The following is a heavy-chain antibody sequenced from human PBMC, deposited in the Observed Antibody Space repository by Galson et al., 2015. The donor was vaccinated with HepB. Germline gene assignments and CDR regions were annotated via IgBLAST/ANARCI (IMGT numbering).Heavy chain of an antibody. CDR2: IIPIFGTA. D-gene: IGHD3-10*01. CDR1: GGTFSSYA. J-gene: IGHJ3*02. Sequence: SVKVSCKASGGTFSSYAISWVRQAPGQGLEWMGGIIPIFGTANYAQKFQGRVTITADESTSTAYMELSSQRSEDTAVYYCATDRRVGESGRRAFDIWGPGKLVTVSS. V-gene: IGHV1-69*13. CDR3: ATDRRVGESGRRAFDI.